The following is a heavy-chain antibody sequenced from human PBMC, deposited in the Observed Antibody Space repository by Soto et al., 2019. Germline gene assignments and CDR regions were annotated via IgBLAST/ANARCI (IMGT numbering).Heavy chain of an antibody. D-gene: IGHD1-1*01. V-gene: IGHV1-8*01. CDR2: MSPNSGAT. Sequence: QVQLVQSGAEVTKPGASVKVSCKASGYTFTSYDINWVRQATGQGLEWMGWMSPNSGATGYAQKFQGRVTMTRDTSISTADMELSNRRSEDTAIYYCARGVDAGVDVWGQGSTVTVSS. CDR3: ARGVDAGVDV. CDR1: GYTFTSYD. J-gene: IGHJ6*02.